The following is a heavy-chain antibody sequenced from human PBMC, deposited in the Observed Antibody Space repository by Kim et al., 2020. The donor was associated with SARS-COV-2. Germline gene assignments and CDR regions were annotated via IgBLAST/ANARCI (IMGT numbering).Heavy chain of an antibody. Sequence: SVKVSCKASGGTFSSYAISWVRQAPGQGLEWMGGIIPIFGTANYAQKFQGRVTITADESTSTAYMELSSLRSEDTAVYYCARALRTGMRVASYYYYGMDVWGQGTTVTVSS. CDR2: IIPIFGTA. V-gene: IGHV1-69*13. J-gene: IGHJ6*02. CDR3: ARALRTGMRVASYYYYGMDV. D-gene: IGHD1-1*01. CDR1: GGTFSSYA.